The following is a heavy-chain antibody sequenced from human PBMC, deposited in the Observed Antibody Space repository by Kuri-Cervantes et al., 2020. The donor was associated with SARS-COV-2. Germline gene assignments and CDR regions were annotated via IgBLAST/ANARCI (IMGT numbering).Heavy chain of an antibody. V-gene: IGHV3-30*04. D-gene: IGHD4-17*01. CDR2: ISYDGSNK. J-gene: IGHJ4*02. Sequence: GGSLRLSCAASGFTFSSYAMHWVRQAPGKGLEWVAVISYDGSNKYYADSVKGRFTISRDNSKNTLYLQMNSLRAEDTAVYYCARYYGDYDGYFDYWGQGNLVTVSS. CDR3: ARYYGDYDGYFDY. CDR1: GFTFSSYA.